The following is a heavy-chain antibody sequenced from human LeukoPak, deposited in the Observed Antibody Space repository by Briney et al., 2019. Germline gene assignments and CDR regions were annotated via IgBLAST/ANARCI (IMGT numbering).Heavy chain of an antibody. V-gene: IGHV1-69*06. CDR3: AGGRPRGYCSGGSCYHNFDY. D-gene: IGHD2-15*01. J-gene: IGHJ4*02. CDR2: IIPIFGTA. CDR1: GATFISYA. Sequence: ASVKVSCKASGATFISYAMSWVRQAPGQGLEWMGGIIPIFGTANYAQKFQGRVTITADKSTSTAYMEVSSLRSEDPAVYYCAGGRPRGYCSGGSCYHNFDYWGQGTLVTVSS.